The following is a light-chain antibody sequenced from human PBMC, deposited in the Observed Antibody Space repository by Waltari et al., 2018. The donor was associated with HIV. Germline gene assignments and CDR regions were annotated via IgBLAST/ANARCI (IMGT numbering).Light chain of an antibody. V-gene: IGLV2-14*03. CDR1: DSDFGLYHF. J-gene: IGLJ3*02. Sequence: SAVTQPASVSGLPGQSITISCTGGDSDFGLYHFVSWYQQHPGRVPTLLLYGVDSRAPGISDRFSGSRSGPTASLNISRLRAEDEADYYCASFTGDDTLLFGGGTKVTVL. CDR2: GVD. CDR3: ASFTGDDTLL.